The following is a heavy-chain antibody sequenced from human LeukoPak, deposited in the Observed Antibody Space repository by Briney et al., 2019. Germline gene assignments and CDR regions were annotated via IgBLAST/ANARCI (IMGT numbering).Heavy chain of an antibody. D-gene: IGHD7-27*01. J-gene: IGHJ4*02. CDR1: GYTFTDYY. CDR2: MNSNSGGT. V-gene: IGHV1-2*06. CDR3: ARDLTNWAIDY. Sequence: ASVKVSCKASGYTFTDYYMHWVRQAPGQGLEWMGRMNSNSGGTNYAQKFQGMVTMTRDTSNTTAYMEHSRLRSDDTAVYYCARDLTNWAIDYWGQGTLVTVSS.